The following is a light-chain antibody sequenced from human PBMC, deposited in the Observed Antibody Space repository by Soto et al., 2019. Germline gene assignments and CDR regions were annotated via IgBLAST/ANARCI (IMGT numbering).Light chain of an antibody. CDR1: QSVSSN. CDR3: QQYDNSRWT. V-gene: IGKV3-15*01. CDR2: GAS. Sequence: EIVLTQSPGTLSLSPGERATLSCRASQSVSSNLAWYQQKPGQAPRLLIYGASTRATGIPARFSGSGSGTEFTLTISSLQSEDFAVYYCQQYDNSRWTFGQGTKVDIK. J-gene: IGKJ1*01.